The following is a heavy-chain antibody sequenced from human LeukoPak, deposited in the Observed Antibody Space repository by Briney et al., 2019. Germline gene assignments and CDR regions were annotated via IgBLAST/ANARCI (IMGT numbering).Heavy chain of an antibody. CDR3: ARGYCSGGSCYSWFDP. D-gene: IGHD2-15*01. CDR1: GYTFTSYY. V-gene: IGHV1-46*03. CDR2: INPSGGST. J-gene: IGHJ5*02. Sequence: ASVEVSCKASGYTFTSYYMHWVRQAPGQGLEWMGIINPSGGSTSYAQKFQGRVTMTRDTSTSTVYMELSSLRSEDTAVYYCARGYCSGGSCYSWFDPWGQGTLVTVSS.